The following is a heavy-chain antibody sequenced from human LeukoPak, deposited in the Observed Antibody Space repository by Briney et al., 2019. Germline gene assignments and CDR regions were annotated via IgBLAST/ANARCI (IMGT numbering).Heavy chain of an antibody. CDR1: GFNFSDSR. Sequence: GGSLRLSCVTSGFNFSDSRMTWARQAPGKGLQWVANVNRDGTEKHFLDSVEGRFTISRDNAKKSLYLQMSSLRPQDTAVYFCVRGDWYFESWGQGTLVTVSS. J-gene: IGHJ4*02. V-gene: IGHV3-7*04. CDR2: VNRDGTEK. D-gene: IGHD2-21*01. CDR3: VRGDWYFES.